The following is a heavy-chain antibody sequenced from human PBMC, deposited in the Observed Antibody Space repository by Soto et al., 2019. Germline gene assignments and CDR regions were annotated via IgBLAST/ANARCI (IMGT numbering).Heavy chain of an antibody. J-gene: IGHJ4*02. V-gene: IGHV4-59*01. Sequence: SETLSLTCTVSGGSISSYYWSWIRQPPGKGLEWIGYIYYSGSTNYNPSLKSRVTISVDTSKNQFSLKLSSVTAADTAVYYCARALSYYDILTGPTHLDYWGQGTLVTVSS. CDR2: IYYSGST. CDR3: ARALSYYDILTGPTHLDY. D-gene: IGHD3-9*01. CDR1: GGSISSYY.